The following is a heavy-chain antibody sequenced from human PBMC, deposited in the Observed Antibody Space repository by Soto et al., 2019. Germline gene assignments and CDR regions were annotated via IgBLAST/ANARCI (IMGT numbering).Heavy chain of an antibody. Sequence: SETLSLTCTVSGGSISSSSYYWGWIRQPPGKGLEWIGSIYYSGSTYYNPSLKSRVTISVDTSKNQFSLKLSSVTAADTAVYYCASSGGGLFGVVIISYYYGMDVWGQGTTVTVSS. CDR1: GGSISSSSYY. CDR3: ASSGGGLFGVVIISYYYGMDV. CDR2: IYYSGST. J-gene: IGHJ6*02. V-gene: IGHV4-39*01. D-gene: IGHD3-3*01.